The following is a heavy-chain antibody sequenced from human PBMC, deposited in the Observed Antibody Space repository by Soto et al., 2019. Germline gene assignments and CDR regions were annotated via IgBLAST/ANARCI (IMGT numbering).Heavy chain of an antibody. V-gene: IGHV1-18*01. CDR2: ISAYNGNT. Sequence: ASVKVSCKASGYTFTSYGISWVRQAPGQGLEWMGWISAYNGNTNYAQKLQGRVTMTTDTYTSTAYMELRSLRSDDTAVYYCARDPAKIVLMVYSYNWFDPWGQGTLVTVSS. J-gene: IGHJ5*02. D-gene: IGHD2-8*01. CDR3: ARDPAKIVLMVYSYNWFDP. CDR1: GYTFTSYG.